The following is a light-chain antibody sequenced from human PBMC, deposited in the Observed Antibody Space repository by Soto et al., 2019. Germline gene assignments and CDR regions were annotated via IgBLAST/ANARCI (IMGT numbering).Light chain of an antibody. CDR2: EVS. V-gene: IGKV2D-29*02. Sequence: DVVMTQTPLSLSWGPGRPASRSCXSSXSLLHITGETFLFWYLQKPGQSPQLLIYEVSTRVSGVPDRFSGSGSGTDFTLEISRVETDDVGIYYCMQSTQLPPTFGQGTRLEI. J-gene: IGKJ5*01. CDR1: XSLLHITGETF. CDR3: MQSTQLPPT.